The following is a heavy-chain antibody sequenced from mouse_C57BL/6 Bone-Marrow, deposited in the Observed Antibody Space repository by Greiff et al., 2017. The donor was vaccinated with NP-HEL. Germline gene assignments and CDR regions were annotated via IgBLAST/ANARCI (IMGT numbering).Heavy chain of an antibody. Sequence: VQLQQSGPGLVQPSQSLSITCTVSGFSLTSYGVHWVRQPPGKGLEWLGGIWSGGSTDYNAAFISRLSISKDNSKSQVFFKMNSLQADDTAIYYCAAIIYYDYDGGYFDYWGQGTTLTVSS. V-gene: IGHV2-4*01. CDR3: AAIIYYDYDGGYFDY. CDR1: GFSLTSYG. CDR2: IWSGGST. D-gene: IGHD2-4*01. J-gene: IGHJ2*01.